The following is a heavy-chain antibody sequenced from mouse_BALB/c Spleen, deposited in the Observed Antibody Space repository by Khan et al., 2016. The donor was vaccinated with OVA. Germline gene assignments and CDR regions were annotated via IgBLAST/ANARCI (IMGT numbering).Heavy chain of an antibody. J-gene: IGHJ2*01. CDR3: AREEYGSSYYFDY. CDR1: GYSFTGYF. CDR2: INPYNGDT. Sequence: LLQQSGPELVKPGASVKISCKASGYSFTGYFMNWVMQSHGKSLEWIGRINPYNGDTFYNQKFKGKATLTVDKSSSTAHMELRILASEDSAVYYCAREEYGSSYYFDYWGQGTTLTVSS. D-gene: IGHD1-3*01. V-gene: IGHV1-20*02.